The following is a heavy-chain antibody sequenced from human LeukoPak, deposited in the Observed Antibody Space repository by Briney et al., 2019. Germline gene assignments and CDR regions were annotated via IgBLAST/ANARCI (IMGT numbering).Heavy chain of an antibody. V-gene: IGHV3-48*04. D-gene: IGHD3-22*01. CDR3: VVVTHYYYYGMDV. CDR2: ISSSSTTI. CDR1: GFTFSVYS. Sequence: SGGSLRLSCAASGFTFSVYSMHWVRQAPGKGLEWVSYISSSSTTIYYADSVKGRFTISRDNAKNSLYLQMNSLRAEDTAVYYCVVVTHYYYYGMDVWGQGTTVTVSS. J-gene: IGHJ6*02.